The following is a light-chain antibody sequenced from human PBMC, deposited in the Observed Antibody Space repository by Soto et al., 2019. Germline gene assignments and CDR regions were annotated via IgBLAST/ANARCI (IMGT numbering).Light chain of an antibody. CDR1: SSNIGAGYD. CDR3: QSYDSSLSGSV. J-gene: IGLJ2*01. Sequence: QSVLTQPPSGSGAPGQRVTISCTGSSSNIGAGYDVHWYQQLPGTAPKLLISGNSNRPSGVPDRFSGSKSGTSASLAITGLQAEDEADYYCQSYDSSLSGSVFGGGTTLTVL. V-gene: IGLV1-40*01. CDR2: GNS.